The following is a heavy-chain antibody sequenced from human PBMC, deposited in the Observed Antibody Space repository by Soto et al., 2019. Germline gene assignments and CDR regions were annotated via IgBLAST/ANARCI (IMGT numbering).Heavy chain of an antibody. J-gene: IGHJ3*02. V-gene: IGHV4-4*07. CDR2: MYVTGTT. Sequence: ETLSLTCTVSGGSISHRYWSWIQQPAGTRLEWIGRMYVTGTTNYNPSLKNRVSMSIDTSKNQFSLKLSSVTAADTAVYYCARDGGYTGYEEGNPFDIWGQGTMVTVSS. CDR3: ARDGGYTGYEEGNPFDI. CDR1: GGSISHRY. D-gene: IGHD5-12*01.